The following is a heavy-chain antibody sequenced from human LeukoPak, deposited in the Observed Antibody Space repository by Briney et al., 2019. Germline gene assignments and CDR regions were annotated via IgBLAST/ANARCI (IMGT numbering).Heavy chain of an antibody. Sequence: GGSLGLSCTASGFTFGDYAMSWVRQAPGKGLEWVGFIRSKAYGGTTEYAASVKGRFTISRDDSKSIAYLQMNSLKTEDTAVYYCTREGTIFGVVIIGYWGQGTLVTVSS. V-gene: IGHV3-49*04. CDR1: GFTFGDYA. CDR3: TREGTIFGVVIIGY. D-gene: IGHD3-3*01. CDR2: IRSKAYGGTT. J-gene: IGHJ4*02.